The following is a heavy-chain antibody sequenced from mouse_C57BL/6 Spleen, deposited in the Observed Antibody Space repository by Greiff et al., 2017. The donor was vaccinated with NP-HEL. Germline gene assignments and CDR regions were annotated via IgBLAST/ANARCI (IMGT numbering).Heavy chain of an antibody. CDR2: ISSGSSTI. V-gene: IGHV5-17*01. J-gene: IGHJ2*01. CDR3: ARGLYGSSGSPFDY. CDR1: GFTFSDYG. D-gene: IGHD1-1*01. Sequence: EVQLVESGGGLVKPGGSLKLSCAASGFTFSDYGMHWVRQAPEKGLEWVAYISSGSSTIYYADTVKGRFTISRDNAKNTLFLQMTSLRSEDTAMYYCARGLYGSSGSPFDYWGQGTTLTVSS.